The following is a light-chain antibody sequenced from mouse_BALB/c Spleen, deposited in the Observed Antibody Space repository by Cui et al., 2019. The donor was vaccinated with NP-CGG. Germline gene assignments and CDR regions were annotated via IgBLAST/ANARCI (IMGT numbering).Light chain of an antibody. CDR2: GTN. J-gene: IGLJ1*01. CDR3: ALWYSNHWV. V-gene: IGLV1*01. Sequence: QPVLTQKPAPTTSPGETVTLTCRSSTGAVTTSNYANWVQEKPDHLFTGLIGGTNNRAPGVPARFSGSLIGDKAVLTITGAQTEDEAIYFCALWYSNHWVFGGGTKLTVL. CDR1: TGAVTTSNY.